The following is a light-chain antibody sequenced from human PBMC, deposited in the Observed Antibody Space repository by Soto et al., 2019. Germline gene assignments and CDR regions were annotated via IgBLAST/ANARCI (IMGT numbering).Light chain of an antibody. CDR3: QQYGGSPPFT. J-gene: IGKJ2*01. CDR1: QSVSSNY. Sequence: EIVLTQSPGTLSLSPGEIATLSCRASQSVSSNYLAWYQQKPGQAPRLLIYGASSRATGIPDRFSGSGSGTDFTLTISRLEPEDFAVYYCQQYGGSPPFTFGQGTKLEIK. CDR2: GAS. V-gene: IGKV3-20*01.